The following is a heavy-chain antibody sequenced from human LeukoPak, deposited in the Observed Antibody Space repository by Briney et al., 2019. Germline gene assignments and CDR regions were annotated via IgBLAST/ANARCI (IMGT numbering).Heavy chain of an antibody. CDR3: GRGRRLYGSGSYYPPHPFDI. CDR2: INHSGST. V-gene: IGHV4-34*01. Sequence: SETLSLTCAVYGGSFSGYYWSWIRQPPGKGLEWIGEINHSGSTNYNPSLKSRVTISLDTSKNLFSLKLTSVTAADTAVYYCGRGRRLYGSGSYYPPHPFDIWGQGTMVTVSS. J-gene: IGHJ3*02. CDR1: GGSFSGYY. D-gene: IGHD3-10*01.